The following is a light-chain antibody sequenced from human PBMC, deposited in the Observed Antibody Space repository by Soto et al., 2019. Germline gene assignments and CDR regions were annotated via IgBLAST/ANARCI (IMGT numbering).Light chain of an antibody. V-gene: IGKV1-5*03. CDR2: KAS. J-gene: IGKJ1*01. Sequence: ESPMRKHASTLSASIGDRVTSPFRASQSVSSWLAWYQQKPGKAPNLLIYKASSLQSGVPSRFSGSGSGTEFTLTISSLQPDDFATYYCQQYKSFWTFGQGSKVDIK. CDR1: QSVSSW. CDR3: QQYKSFWT.